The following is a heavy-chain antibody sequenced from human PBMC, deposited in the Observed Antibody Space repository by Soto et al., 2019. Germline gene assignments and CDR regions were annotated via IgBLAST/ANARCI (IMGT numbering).Heavy chain of an antibody. CDR1: GGSISSDY. J-gene: IGHJ4*02. CDR3: ARSTSTGYFDY. Sequence: QVPLQESGPGLVKPSETLSLTCTVSGGSISSDYWSWIRQPPGKGLEWIGYMYYSRSTNYNPSLKSRVTISVDTSKSQFSLMLSSVTAADTAVYYCARSTSTGYFDYWGQGTLVTVSS. CDR2: MYYSRST. V-gene: IGHV4-59*08.